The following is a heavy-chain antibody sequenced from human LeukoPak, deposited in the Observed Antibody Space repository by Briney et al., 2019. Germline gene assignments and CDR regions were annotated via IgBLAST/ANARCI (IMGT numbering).Heavy chain of an antibody. CDR1: GFTFSSYA. J-gene: IGHJ4*02. CDR3: AKDQQSNGYPSNFAH. V-gene: IGHV3-30*04. CDR2: ISYDGSNR. Sequence: GGSLRLSCAASGFTFSSYAMHWVRQAPGKGLEWVAVISYDGSNRYYADSVKGRFTISRDSSRDTLYLQMNSLRAEDTAVYYCAKDQQSNGYPSNFAHWGQGALVTVSS. D-gene: IGHD5-24*01.